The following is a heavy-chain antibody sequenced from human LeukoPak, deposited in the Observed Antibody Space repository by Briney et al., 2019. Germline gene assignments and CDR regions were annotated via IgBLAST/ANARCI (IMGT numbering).Heavy chain of an antibody. Sequence: PGGSLRLSCAAYGFTLSSYWMRWVRQAPGKGREWVANIKQDGSEKYYVDSVKGRFTISRDNAKNSLYLQMNSLRAEDTAVYYCARDPRSYMDVWGKGTTVTVSS. CDR3: ARDPRSYMDV. CDR1: GFTLSSYW. V-gene: IGHV3-7*01. CDR2: IKQDGSEK. J-gene: IGHJ6*03.